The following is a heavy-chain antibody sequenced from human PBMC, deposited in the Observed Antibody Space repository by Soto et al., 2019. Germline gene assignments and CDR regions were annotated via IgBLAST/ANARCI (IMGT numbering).Heavy chain of an antibody. CDR1: GFSFTNYV. CDR2: ISGSGDST. CDR3: LRRARTATTNWGSFDT. Sequence: PGGSLRLSCAASGFSFTNYVMNWVRQTPGKGLEWVSTISGSGDSTYYTDSVKGRFTISRDNSKSTLFLQMNSLRADDSAVYYCLRRARTATTNWGSFDTWG. D-gene: IGHD1-7*01. J-gene: IGHJ3*02. V-gene: IGHV3-23*01.